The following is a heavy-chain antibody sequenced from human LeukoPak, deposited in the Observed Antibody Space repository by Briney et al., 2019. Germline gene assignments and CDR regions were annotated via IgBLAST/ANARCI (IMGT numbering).Heavy chain of an antibody. CDR3: VKDMSSGWSWPPSSPLLGFDY. Sequence: PGGSLRLSCAASGITFDDYAMHWVRQAPGKGLEWVSGINWNSITIGYADSVKGRFTISRDNAKNSLYLQINSLRVEDTAFYYCVKDMSSGWSWPPSSPLLGFDYWGQGTLVTVSS. CDR2: INWNSITI. V-gene: IGHV3-9*01. J-gene: IGHJ4*02. D-gene: IGHD6-19*01. CDR1: GITFDDYA.